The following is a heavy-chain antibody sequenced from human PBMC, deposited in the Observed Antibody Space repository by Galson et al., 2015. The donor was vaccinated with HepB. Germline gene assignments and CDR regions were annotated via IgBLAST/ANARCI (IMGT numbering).Heavy chain of an antibody. Sequence: SVKVSCKVSGYTLTELSMHWVRQAPGKGLEWMGGFDPEDGETIYAQKFQGRVTMTEDTSTDTAYMELSSLRSEDTAVYYCATDRRRCSSTSCYTKVAFDIWGQGTMVTVSS. CDR2: FDPEDGET. J-gene: IGHJ3*02. CDR1: GYTLTELS. CDR3: ATDRRRCSSTSCYTKVAFDI. V-gene: IGHV1-24*01. D-gene: IGHD2-2*02.